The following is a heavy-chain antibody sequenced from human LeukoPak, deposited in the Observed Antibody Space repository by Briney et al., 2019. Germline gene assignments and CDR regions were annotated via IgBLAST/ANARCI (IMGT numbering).Heavy chain of an antibody. Sequence: PSETLSLTCTVSGGSNSSSSYYWGWIRQPPGKGLEWIGSIYYSGSTYYNPSLKSRVTISVDTSKNQFSLKLSSVTAADTAVYYCARRSRGGHDYGAFDYWGQGTLVTVSS. J-gene: IGHJ4*02. V-gene: IGHV4-39*01. CDR1: GGSNSSSSYY. CDR2: IYYSGST. CDR3: ARRSRGGHDYGAFDY. D-gene: IGHD4-17*01.